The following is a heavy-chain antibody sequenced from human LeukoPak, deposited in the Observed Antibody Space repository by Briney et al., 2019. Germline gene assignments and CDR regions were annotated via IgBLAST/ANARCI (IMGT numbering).Heavy chain of an antibody. D-gene: IGHD1-1*01. CDR2: IYYSGST. Sequence: SQTLSLTCTVSGGSIGSSKYYWGWIRQPPGKGLEWIGSIYYSGSTYYNPSLKSRVTISVDTSKNQFSLKLSSVTAADTAIYYCATGTGHYYYYYYMDVWGKGTTVTVSS. CDR3: ATGTGHYYYYYYMDV. J-gene: IGHJ6*03. CDR1: GGSIGSSKYY. V-gene: IGHV4-39*01.